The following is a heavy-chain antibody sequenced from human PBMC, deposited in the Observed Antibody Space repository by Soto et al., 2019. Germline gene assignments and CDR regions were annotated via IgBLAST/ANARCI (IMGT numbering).Heavy chain of an antibody. CDR1: GYTFTSYG. CDR3: ARRQWLVGGYYYGMGV. Sequence: QVQLVQSGAEVKKPGASVKVSCKASGYTFTSYGISWVRQAPGQGLEWMGWTSAYNGNTNYAQKLQGRVNMTTDTAASKAYMELRSLRSDDTAVYYCARRQWLVGGYYYGMGVWGQGTPVTVSS. D-gene: IGHD6-19*01. J-gene: IGHJ6*02. V-gene: IGHV1-18*01. CDR2: TSAYNGNT.